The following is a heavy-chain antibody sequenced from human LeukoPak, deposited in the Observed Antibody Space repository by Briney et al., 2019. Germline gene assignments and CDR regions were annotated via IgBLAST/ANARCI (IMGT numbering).Heavy chain of an antibody. CDR3: AKDAGYYIDY. D-gene: IGHD1-26*01. Sequence: GGSLRLSCAASGFTFSNSVMSWVRQAPGKGLEWVSLISGSGDNIYYVDSVKGRFTISRDNSKNTLYLQMNSLRAEDTAVYYCAKDAGYYIDYWGQGTLVTVSS. CDR1: GFTFSNSV. CDR2: ISGSGDNI. V-gene: IGHV3-23*01. J-gene: IGHJ4*02.